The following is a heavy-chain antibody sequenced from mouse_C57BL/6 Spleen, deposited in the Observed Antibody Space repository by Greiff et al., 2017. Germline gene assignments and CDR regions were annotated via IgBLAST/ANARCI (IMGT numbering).Heavy chain of an antibody. Sequence: VQLQQSGAELVMPGASVKLSCKASGYTFTSYWMHWVKQRPGQGLEWIGEIDPSDSYTNYNQKFKGKSTLTVDTSSSTAYMQLSSLTSEDSAVYYCTITTVSYWDFDGWGTGTTVTVAT. D-gene: IGHD1-1*01. J-gene: IGHJ1*03. CDR3: TITTVSYWDFDG. V-gene: IGHV1-69*01. CDR2: IDPSDSYT. CDR1: GYTFTSYW.